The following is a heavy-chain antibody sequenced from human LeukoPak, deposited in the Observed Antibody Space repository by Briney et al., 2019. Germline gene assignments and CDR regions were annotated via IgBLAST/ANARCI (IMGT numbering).Heavy chain of an antibody. J-gene: IGHJ3*02. D-gene: IGHD3-22*01. CDR2: IWYDGSNK. CDR3: AVLYYYDSSGFYSNDVFDI. V-gene: IGHV3-33*03. CDR1: GFTFSNYG. Sequence: GRSLRLSCAASGFTFSNYGMHWVRQAPGKGPEWVAVIWYDGSNKYHADSVKGRFTISRDNSKNTLYLQMNSLRGEDTAVYHCAVLYYYDSSGFYSNDVFDIWGQGTMVTVSA.